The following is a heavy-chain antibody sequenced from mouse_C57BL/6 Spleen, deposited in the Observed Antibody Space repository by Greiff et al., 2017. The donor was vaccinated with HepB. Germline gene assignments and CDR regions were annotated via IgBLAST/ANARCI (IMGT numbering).Heavy chain of an antibody. CDR2: IYPRSGKT. CDR3: ARWATVVATDAMDY. J-gene: IGHJ4*01. Sequence: QVQLQQSGAELARPGASVKLSCKASGYTFTSYGISWVKQRTGQGLEWIGEIYPRSGKTYYNEKFKGKATLTADKSSSTAYMELRSLTSEDSAVYFSARWATVVATDAMDYWGQGTSVTVSS. CDR1: GYTFTSYG. V-gene: IGHV1-81*01. D-gene: IGHD1-1*01.